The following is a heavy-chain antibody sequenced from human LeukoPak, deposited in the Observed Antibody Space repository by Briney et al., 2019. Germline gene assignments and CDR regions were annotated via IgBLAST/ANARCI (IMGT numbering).Heavy chain of an antibody. CDR3: ARDSDDSSGYYYGFDY. CDR1: GFTFSSYE. D-gene: IGHD3-22*01. CDR2: ISSSGSTI. J-gene: IGHJ4*02. Sequence: GGSLRLSCAASGFTFSSYEMNWVRQAPGKGLEWVSYISSSGSTIYYADSVKGRFTISRGNAKNSLYLQMNSLRAEDTAVYYCARDSDDSSGYYYGFDYWGQGTLVTVSS. V-gene: IGHV3-48*03.